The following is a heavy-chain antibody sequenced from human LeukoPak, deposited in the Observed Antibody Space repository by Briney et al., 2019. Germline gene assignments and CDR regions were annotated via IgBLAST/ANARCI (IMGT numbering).Heavy chain of an antibody. V-gene: IGHV5-51*01. Sequence: GESLKISCQGSGFSFTNYWIAWVRQMPGKGLEWMGIIYPGDSDITYSPSFQGQVTISADKSISTVYLQWSSLKASDTAMYYCARSSPDPDYWGQGTLVTVSS. CDR1: GFSFTNYW. CDR2: IYPGDSDI. CDR3: ARSSPDPDY. J-gene: IGHJ4*02.